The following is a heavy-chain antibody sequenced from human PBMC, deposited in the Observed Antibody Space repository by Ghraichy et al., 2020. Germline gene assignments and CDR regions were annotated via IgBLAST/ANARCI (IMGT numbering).Heavy chain of an antibody. V-gene: IGHV3-23*01. Sequence: GVLNISCAASGFTFSSYAMSWVRQAPGKGLEWVSAISGSGGSTYYADSVKGRFTISRDNSKNTLYLQMNSLRAEDTAVYYCAKDYSSGYYYGMDVWGQGTTVTVSS. D-gene: IGHD6-19*01. J-gene: IGHJ6*02. CDR2: ISGSGGST. CDR3: AKDYSSGYYYGMDV. CDR1: GFTFSSYA.